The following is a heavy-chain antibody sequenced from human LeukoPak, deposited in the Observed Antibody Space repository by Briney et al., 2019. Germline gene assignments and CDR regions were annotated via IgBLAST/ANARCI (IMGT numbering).Heavy chain of an antibody. D-gene: IGHD4-23*01. CDR2: IRSKVYGGTT. J-gene: IGHJ4*02. CDR1: GFTFGDYV. CDR3: TRDYGGFDY. V-gene: IGHV3-49*04. Sequence: GSLRLSCRASGFTFGDYVMTWVRQAPGKGVEWVGFIRSKVYGGTTEYAASVKGRFIISRDDSKSIAYLQMNSLKTEDTAVYYCTRDYGGFDYWGQGTLVTVSS.